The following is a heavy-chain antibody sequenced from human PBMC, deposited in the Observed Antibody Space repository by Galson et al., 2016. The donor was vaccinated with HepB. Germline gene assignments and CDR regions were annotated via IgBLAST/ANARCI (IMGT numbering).Heavy chain of an antibody. J-gene: IGHJ4*02. D-gene: IGHD1-14*01. CDR3: ASATGLVDY. CDR2: ISRGSGTI. CDR1: GFTFSSYG. Sequence: SLRLSCAASGFTFSSYGMHWIRQAPGKGLEWVSYISRGSGTIYYADSVRGRFTISRDNSKNTLYLQMSSLRAEDTAVYYCASATGLVDYWGQGTLVTVSS. V-gene: IGHV3-48*01.